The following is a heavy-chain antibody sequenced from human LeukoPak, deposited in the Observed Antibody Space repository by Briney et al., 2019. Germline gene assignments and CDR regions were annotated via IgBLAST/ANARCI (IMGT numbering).Heavy chain of an antibody. CDR2: VDWDDDK. V-gene: IGHV2-70*04. CDR1: GFSFTTSGVR. J-gene: IGHJ4*02. D-gene: IGHD3-16*01. Sequence: SGPALVNPTQTLTLTCTFSGFSFTTSGVRVSCIRQPPGKALEWLARVDWDDDKFYCTSLKTRLTISKDTSKNQVILTMTNMDPVDTATYYGARWKNNYYESWGQGILVTVSS. CDR3: ARWKNNYYES.